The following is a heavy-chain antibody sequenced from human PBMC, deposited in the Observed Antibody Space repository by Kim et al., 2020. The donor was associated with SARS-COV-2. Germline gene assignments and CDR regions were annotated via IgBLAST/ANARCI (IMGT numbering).Heavy chain of an antibody. D-gene: IGHD3-10*01. CDR3: ARDMGESHIWIGESGSDE. CDR2: IYYDGSQK. CDR1: GFSFSTYC. V-gene: IGHV3-30*12. Sequence: GGSLRLSCTASGFSFSTYCMHWVRQAPGKGLEWVAEIYYDGSQKYYGDSVKGRFTVSRDNSKNTLFLQMNNLRAEDTAFYFCARDMGESHIWIGESGSDEWGEETLVTVS. J-gene: IGHJ4*02.